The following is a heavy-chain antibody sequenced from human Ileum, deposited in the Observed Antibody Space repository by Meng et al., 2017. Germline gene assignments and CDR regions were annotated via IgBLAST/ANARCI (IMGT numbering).Heavy chain of an antibody. Sequence: ASVKVSCKASGYTFTGYYMHWVRQAPGQGLEWMGWINPNSGGTNYAQKFQGRVTMTRDTSISTAYMELSRLRSDDTAVYYRARSSSSWRKYFYYWGQGTLVTVSS. CDR1: GYTFTGYY. CDR3: ARSSSSWRKYFYY. V-gene: IGHV1-2*02. J-gene: IGHJ4*02. D-gene: IGHD6-13*01. CDR2: INPNSGGT.